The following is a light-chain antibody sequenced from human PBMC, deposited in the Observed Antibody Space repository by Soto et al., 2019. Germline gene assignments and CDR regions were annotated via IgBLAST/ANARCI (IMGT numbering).Light chain of an antibody. Sequence: EIVLTQSAGTLSLSPGERATLSCSASQSVSRSYLAGYQQIPGQAPRLLIYGASSRATGIPDRFSGSWFGTAFIVIISLMDPENFVEYYWREDGGSTYCFGQGTKLEIK. CDR2: GAS. CDR3: REDGGSTYC. CDR1: QSVSRSY. V-gene: IGKV3-20*01. J-gene: IGKJ2*03.